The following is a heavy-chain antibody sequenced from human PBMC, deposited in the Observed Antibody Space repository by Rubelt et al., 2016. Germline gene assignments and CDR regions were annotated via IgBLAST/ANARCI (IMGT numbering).Heavy chain of an antibody. J-gene: IGHJ5*01. V-gene: IGHV4-39*07. CDR2: IYYSGST. Sequence: SLTCTVSGGSISSSSYYWGWIRQPPGKGLEYIGSIYYSGSTYYNPSLKSRVTISEETSKNQFSLKLSSVTAADTAVYYCERGSSAHSGSYDSWGQGTLVTVSS. CDR3: ERGSSAHSGSYDS. CDR1: GGSISSSSYY. D-gene: IGHD1-26*01.